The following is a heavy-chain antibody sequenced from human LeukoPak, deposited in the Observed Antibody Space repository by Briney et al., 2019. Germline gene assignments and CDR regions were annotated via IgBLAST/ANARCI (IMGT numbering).Heavy chain of an antibody. Sequence: ASVKVSCTVSGSSLSELSLYWVRQAPGKGLEWMGGFDVIDSETFYAQKFQGRVTMTEDSPTDTAYMELRSLTSDDTALYYCAAGRPYSLLDYWGQGTLVTVCS. CDR3: AAGRPYSLLDY. J-gene: IGHJ4*02. CDR2: FDVIDSET. V-gene: IGHV1-24*01. CDR1: GSSLSELS. D-gene: IGHD5-18*01.